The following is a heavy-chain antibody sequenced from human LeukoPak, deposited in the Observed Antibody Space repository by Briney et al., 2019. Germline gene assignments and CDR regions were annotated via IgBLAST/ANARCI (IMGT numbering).Heavy chain of an antibody. CDR1: GFIFSTYN. Sequence: GGSLRLSCSASGFIFSTYNMIRVRQAPRKGLEWVSAISPSSGYKYYEDSVKGRFTISRDNAKNSLYLLMDNLRVEDTALYYCAREGPHCSSTSCYLDSWGQGVLVTVSS. J-gene: IGHJ4*02. CDR3: AREGPHCSSTSCYLDS. CDR2: ISPSSGYK. V-gene: IGHV3-21*01. D-gene: IGHD2-2*01.